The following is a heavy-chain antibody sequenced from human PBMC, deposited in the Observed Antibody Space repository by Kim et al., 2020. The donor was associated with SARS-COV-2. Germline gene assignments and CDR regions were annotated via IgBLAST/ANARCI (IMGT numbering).Heavy chain of an antibody. V-gene: IGHV1-69*04. Sequence: SVKVSCKASGGTFSSYAISWVRQAPGQGLEWMGRIIPILGIANYAQKFQGRVTITADKSTSTAYMELSSLRSEDTAVYYCARKTMVRGAPSYYYGMDVWGQGTTVTVSS. CDR2: IIPILGIA. CDR1: GGTFSSYA. J-gene: IGHJ6*02. CDR3: ARKTMVRGAPSYYYGMDV. D-gene: IGHD3-10*01.